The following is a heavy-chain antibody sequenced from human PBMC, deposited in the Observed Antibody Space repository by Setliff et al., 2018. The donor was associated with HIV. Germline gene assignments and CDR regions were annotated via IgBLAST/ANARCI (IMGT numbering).Heavy chain of an antibody. V-gene: IGHV1-2*06. Sequence: ASVKVSCKASGYTFTAYYIHWVRQAPGQGLEWMGRIDPNFGGTNYAQKFQGRVSMTRDTSISTAYMELSRLRSDDTAVYYCARDDGFDIWGQGTMGTVSS. J-gene: IGHJ3*02. CDR2: IDPNFGGT. CDR3: ARDDGFDI. CDR1: GYTFTAYY.